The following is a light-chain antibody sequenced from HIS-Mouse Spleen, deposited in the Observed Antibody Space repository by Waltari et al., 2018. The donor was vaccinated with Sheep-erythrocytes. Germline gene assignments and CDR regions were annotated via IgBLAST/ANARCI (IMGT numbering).Light chain of an antibody. V-gene: IGLV1-40*01. Sequence: QSVLTQSPSVSGAPGQRVTISCTGSSSNIGAGYAAHWYQQLPGTAPKLLIYGNSNRPSGVPDRFSGSKSGTSASLAITGLQAEDEADYYCQSYDSSLSGWVFGGGTKLTVL. CDR1: SSNIGAGYA. CDR2: GNS. J-gene: IGLJ2*01. CDR3: QSYDSSLSGWV.